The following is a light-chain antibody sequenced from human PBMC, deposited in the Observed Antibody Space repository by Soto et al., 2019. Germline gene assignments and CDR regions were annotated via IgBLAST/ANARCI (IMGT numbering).Light chain of an antibody. V-gene: IGKV1-27*01. CDR1: LPISNY. CDR3: KKYNSAPLT. J-gene: IGKJ4*01. CDR2: AAS. Sequence: DIQLAQSPSFLSASVGDRVTITCRASLPISNYLAWYQQKPGKIQNLLIYAASTLQAGVQSRFSGSGSGTDFTLTIRSLQPEDVAAYYCKKYNSAPLTFGGGTKVDIK.